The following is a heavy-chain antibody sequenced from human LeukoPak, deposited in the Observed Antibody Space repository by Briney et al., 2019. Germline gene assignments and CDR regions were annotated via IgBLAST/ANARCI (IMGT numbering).Heavy chain of an antibody. CDR2: IYYSGST. CDR1: GGSISSYY. V-gene: IGHV4-59*08. CDR3: ARYSSTNWFDP. Sequence: SETLSLTCTVSGGSISSYYWSWIRQPPGKGLEWIGYIYYSGSTNYNPSLKSRVTISVDTSKNQFSLKLSSVTAADTAVYYCARYSSTNWFDPWGQGTLVTVSS. J-gene: IGHJ5*02. D-gene: IGHD6-19*01.